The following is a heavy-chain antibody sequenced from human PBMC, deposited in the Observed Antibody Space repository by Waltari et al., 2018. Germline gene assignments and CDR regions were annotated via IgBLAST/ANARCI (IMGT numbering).Heavy chain of an antibody. CDR2: INPNSGGT. CDR3: ARGILWFGELLEGVFDY. D-gene: IGHD3-10*01. Sequence: QVQLVQSGAEVKKPGASVKVSCKASGYTFTGYYMHGVRQAPGQGLEWMGRINPNSGGTNYAQKFQGRVTMTRDTSISTAYMELSRLRSDDTAVYYCARGILWFGELLEGVFDYWGQGTLVTVSS. V-gene: IGHV1-2*06. J-gene: IGHJ4*02. CDR1: GYTFTGYY.